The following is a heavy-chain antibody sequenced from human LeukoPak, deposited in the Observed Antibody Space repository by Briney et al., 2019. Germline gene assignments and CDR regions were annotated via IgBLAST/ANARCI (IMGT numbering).Heavy chain of an antibody. D-gene: IGHD3-22*01. CDR3: AREDYYDSSGYYNY. CDR2: ISSSSSYI. CDR1: GFTFSSYS. Sequence: GGSLRLSCAASGFTFSSYSMNWVRQAPGKGLEWVSSISSSSSYIYYADSVKGRFTISRDNAKNSLYLQMNSLRAEDTAVYYCAREDYYDSSGYYNYWGQGTLVTVSS. J-gene: IGHJ4*02. V-gene: IGHV3-21*01.